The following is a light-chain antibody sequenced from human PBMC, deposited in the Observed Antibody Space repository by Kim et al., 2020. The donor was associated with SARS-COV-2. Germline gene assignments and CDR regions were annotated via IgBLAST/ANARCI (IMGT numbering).Light chain of an antibody. CDR1: SANSGSNA. Sequence: GXRFSSACAGSSANSGSNAFDWYRQLPGTAPNPLISTNTQRPSGVPDRFSGSKSGTSASLAIRGLQSEDEADYYCAAWDDSLYGPVFGGGTQLTVL. CDR2: TNT. V-gene: IGLV1-44*01. J-gene: IGLJ3*02. CDR3: AAWDDSLYGPV.